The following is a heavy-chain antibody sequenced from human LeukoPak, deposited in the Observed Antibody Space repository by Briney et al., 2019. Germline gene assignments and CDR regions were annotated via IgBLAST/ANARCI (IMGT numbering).Heavy chain of an antibody. CDR1: GGSISSYY. CDR3: ARASRDIVVVPAAIRGDYYYYGMDV. Sequence: PSETLSLTCTVSGGSISSYYWSWIRQPPRKGLEWIGYIYYSGSTNYNPHLKSRVPMSVDTSKHQFSLKLSSVTAAHTAVYYCARASRDIVVVPAAIRGDYYYYGMDVWGQGTTVTVSS. CDR2: IYYSGST. V-gene: IGHV4-59*01. D-gene: IGHD2-2*02. J-gene: IGHJ6*02.